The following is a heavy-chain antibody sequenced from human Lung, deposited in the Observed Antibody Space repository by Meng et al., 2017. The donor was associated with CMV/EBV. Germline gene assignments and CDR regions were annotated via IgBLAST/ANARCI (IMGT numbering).Heavy chain of an antibody. CDR2: IYYTGST. J-gene: IGHJ4*02. CDR1: GASVSSYTNY. V-gene: IGHV4-61*03. Sequence: SETLSLTCTVSGASVSSYTNYWSWIRQSPGKGLEWIGYIYYTGSTKYTPSLKSRVTMSVDTSKNHFSLKLSSVTAADTAVYYCARVHYDISTGYQFDLWGQGTXVTV. CDR3: ARVHYDISTGYQFDL. D-gene: IGHD3-9*01.